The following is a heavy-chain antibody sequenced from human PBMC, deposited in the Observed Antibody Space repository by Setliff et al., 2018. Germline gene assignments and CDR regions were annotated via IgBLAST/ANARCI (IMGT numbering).Heavy chain of an antibody. Sequence: GGSLRLSCAASGFTFSSYAMSWVRQAPGKGLEWISLIGHDDITYYADSVKGRFTVSRDISKNTVYLQMSTLRAEDTAMYYCAKDPHPAYCGGDCSFTWGQGTLVTVSS. D-gene: IGHD2-21*02. CDR2: IGHDDIT. CDR1: GFTFSSYA. CDR3: AKDPHPAYCGGDCSFT. V-gene: IGHV3-23*01. J-gene: IGHJ4*02.